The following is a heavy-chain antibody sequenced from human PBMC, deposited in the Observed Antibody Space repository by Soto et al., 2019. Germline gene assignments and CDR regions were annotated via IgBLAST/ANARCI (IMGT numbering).Heavy chain of an antibody. CDR2: MHPNSVNT. J-gene: IGHJ4*01. CDR1: GYTFTSYD. Sequence: QVQLVQSGAEVKKPGASVKVSCKASGYTFTSYDINWVRQATGQGLEWMGWMHPNSVNTGHAQKFHRRIPITRNTSKRTAYMELSSLRSEDTAVYYRAPTHLRFGEHHYWGYVTLVTVSS. V-gene: IGHV1-8*01. D-gene: IGHD3-10*01. CDR3: APTHLRFGEHHY.